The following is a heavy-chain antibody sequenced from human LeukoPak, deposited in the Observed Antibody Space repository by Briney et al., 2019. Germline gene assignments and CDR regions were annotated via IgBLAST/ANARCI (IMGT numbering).Heavy chain of an antibody. CDR3: ARDLVENDYGDAGGYGMDV. CDR2: ISGSGGST. CDR1: GFTFSSYA. J-gene: IGHJ6*02. Sequence: GGSLRLSCAASGFTFSSYAMSWVRQAPGKGLEWVSAISGSGGSTYYADSVKGRFTISRDNSKNTLYLQMNSLRAEDTAVYYCARDLVENDYGDAGGYGMDVWGQGTTVTVSS. V-gene: IGHV3-23*01. D-gene: IGHD4-17*01.